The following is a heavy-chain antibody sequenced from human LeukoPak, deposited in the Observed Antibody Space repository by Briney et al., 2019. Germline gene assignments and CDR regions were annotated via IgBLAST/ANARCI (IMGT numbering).Heavy chain of an antibody. D-gene: IGHD3-10*01. CDR1: GFTFSNYA. CDR3: AKHDLSGSYFVY. J-gene: IGHJ4*02. Sequence: GGSLRLSCAASGFTFSNYALGWVRQAPGKGLEWVSTICGSGSCTYYADSAKGRFTISRDDSRNTLSLQMNSLRVEDAALYYCAKHDLSGSYFVYWGQGTLVTVSS. CDR2: ICGSGSCT. V-gene: IGHV3-23*01.